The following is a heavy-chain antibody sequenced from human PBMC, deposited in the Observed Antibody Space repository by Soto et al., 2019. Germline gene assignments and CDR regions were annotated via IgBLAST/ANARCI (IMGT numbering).Heavy chain of an antibody. V-gene: IGHV1-18*01. D-gene: IGHD3-9*01. CDR2: ISAYNGNT. CDR1: GYTFTSYG. CDR3: ARDLDYIRYCDWFSSMDV. Sequence: QVQLVQSGAEVKKPGASVKVSCKASGYTFTSYGISWVRQAPGQGLEWMGWISAYNGNTNYAQKLQGRVTMTTDTSTSTAYMELRSLRYDDTAVYYCARDLDYIRYCDWFSSMDVWGQGTTVTVSS. J-gene: IGHJ6*02.